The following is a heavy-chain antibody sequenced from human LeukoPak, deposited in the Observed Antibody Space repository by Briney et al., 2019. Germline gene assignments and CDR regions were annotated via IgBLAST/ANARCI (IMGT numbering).Heavy chain of an antibody. D-gene: IGHD6-13*01. CDR2: ANPSGGST. J-gene: IGHJ4*02. V-gene: IGHV1-46*01. CDR1: GYTFTSYY. Sequence: ASVKVSCRASGYTFTSYYMHWVRQAPGQGLEWMGIANPSGGSTTYAQKFQGRVTMTRDTSTSTVYMELSSLRSEDTAVYYCARRIAAAGPFDYWGQGTLVTVSS. CDR3: ARRIAAAGPFDY.